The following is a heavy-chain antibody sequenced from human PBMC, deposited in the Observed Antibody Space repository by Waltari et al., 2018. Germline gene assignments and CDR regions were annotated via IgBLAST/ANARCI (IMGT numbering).Heavy chain of an antibody. J-gene: IGHJ3*02. CDR1: GGTFSSYT. CDR3: ARAPGAFDI. V-gene: IGHV1-69*02. CDR2: IIPILGIA. Sequence: QVQLVQSGAEVKKPGSSVKVSCKASGGTFSSYTISWVRQAPGQGLEWMGRIIPILGIANYAQKFQGRVTMTRDTSISTAYMELSRLRSDDTAVYYCARAPGAFDIWGQGTMVTVSS.